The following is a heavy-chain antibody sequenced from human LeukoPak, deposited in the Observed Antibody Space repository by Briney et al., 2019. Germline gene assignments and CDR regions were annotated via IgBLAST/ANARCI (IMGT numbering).Heavy chain of an antibody. D-gene: IGHD4-17*01. CDR3: APGGDYTFFDY. Sequence: GGSLRLSCAASGFTFSSYSMNWVRQAPGKGLEWVALISYDGSNKYYADSVKGRFTIFRDNSKNTLYLQMNSLRAEDTAVYYCAPGGDYTFFDYWGQGTLVTVSS. CDR2: ISYDGSNK. CDR1: GFTFSSYS. V-gene: IGHV3-30*03. J-gene: IGHJ4*02.